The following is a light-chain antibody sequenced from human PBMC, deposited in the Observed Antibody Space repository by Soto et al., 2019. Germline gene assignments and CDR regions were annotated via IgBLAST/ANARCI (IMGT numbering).Light chain of an antibody. CDR2: KAS. CDR1: QSISIW. CDR3: QQYDSYSRT. J-gene: IGKJ1*01. Sequence: DIQMTQSPSTLSASVGDRVTITCRASQSISIWLAWYQQKPGKAPNLLIYKASSLQSGVPSRFSGSESGTEFTLTINSLQPDDFATYYCQQYDSYSRTFGQGTKVDFK. V-gene: IGKV1-5*03.